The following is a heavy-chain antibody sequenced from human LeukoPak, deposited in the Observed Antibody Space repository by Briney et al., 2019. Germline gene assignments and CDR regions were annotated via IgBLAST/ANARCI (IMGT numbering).Heavy chain of an antibody. D-gene: IGHD3-22*01. CDR3: AGNNRDYYDSSGY. CDR2: ASDSGTT. Sequence: PSETLSLTCSVSGVSLSTYSWTWVRQPPGKGLEWIGYASDSGTTNYNPSLKSRVAISVDTSKNQFSLKLSSVTAADTAVYYCAGNNRDYYDSSGYWGQGTLVTVSS. CDR1: GVSLSTYS. J-gene: IGHJ4*02. V-gene: IGHV4-59*08.